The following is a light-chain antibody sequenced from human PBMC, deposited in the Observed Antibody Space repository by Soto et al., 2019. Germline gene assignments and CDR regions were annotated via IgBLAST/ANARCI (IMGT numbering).Light chain of an antibody. CDR3: QQLNSYPWYT. V-gene: IGKV1-9*01. J-gene: IGKJ2*01. Sequence: DIQLTQSPSFLSASVGDRVTITCRASQGISSYLAWYQQKPGKAPKLLIYAASTLQSGVPSRFSGSGSGTEFTLTISSLQPEDFATYYCQQLNSYPWYTFGRGTKLEIK. CDR2: AAS. CDR1: QGISSY.